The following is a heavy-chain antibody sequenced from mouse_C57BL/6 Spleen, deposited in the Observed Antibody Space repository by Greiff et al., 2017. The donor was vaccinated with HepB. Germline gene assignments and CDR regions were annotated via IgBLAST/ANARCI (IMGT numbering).Heavy chain of an antibody. V-gene: IGHV1-64*01. CDR3: AREPYYYGSYWYFDV. CDR2: IHPNSGST. J-gene: IGHJ1*03. D-gene: IGHD1-1*01. CDR1: GYTFTSYW. Sequence: QVQLQQSGAELVKPGASVKLSCKASGYTFTSYWMHWVKQRPGQGLEWIGMIHPNSGSTNYNEKFKSKATLTVDKSSSTAYMQLSSLTSEDSAVYYCAREPYYYGSYWYFDVWGTGTTVTVSS.